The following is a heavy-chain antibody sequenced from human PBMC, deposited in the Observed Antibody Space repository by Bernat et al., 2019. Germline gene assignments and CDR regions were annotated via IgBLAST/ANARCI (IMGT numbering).Heavy chain of an antibody. Sequence: EVQLVESGGGLVQPGGSLRLSCAASGFTFSSYWMHWVGKAPGKGLVWVSGIISDGSSTSYADSVKGRFTTSRDNAKNTLYLQMNSLRAEDTAVYYCATDYDFWSGYHYYYYGMDVWGQGTTVTVSS. V-gene: IGHV3-74*01. J-gene: IGHJ6*02. CDR1: GFTFSSYW. CDR2: IISDGSST. CDR3: ATDYDFWSGYHYYYYGMDV. D-gene: IGHD3-3*01.